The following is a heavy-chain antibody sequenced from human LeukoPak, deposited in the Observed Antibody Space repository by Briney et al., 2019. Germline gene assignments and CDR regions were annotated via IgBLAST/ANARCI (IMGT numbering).Heavy chain of an antibody. CDR3: ARGYSSGWYEYYFDY. V-gene: IGHV4-34*01. J-gene: IGHJ4*02. CDR2: INHSGST. D-gene: IGHD6-19*01. Sequence: SETLSLTCAVYGGSFSGYYWSWIRQPPGKGLEWIGEINHSGSTNYNPSLKSRVTISVDTSKNQFSLKLSSVTAADTAVYYCARGYSSGWYEYYFDYWGQGTLVTVSS. CDR1: GGSFSGYY.